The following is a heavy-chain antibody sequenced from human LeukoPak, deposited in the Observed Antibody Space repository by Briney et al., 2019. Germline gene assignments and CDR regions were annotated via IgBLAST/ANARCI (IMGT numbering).Heavy chain of an antibody. J-gene: IGHJ3*02. D-gene: IGHD1-14*01. CDR3: ARDWITQNAFDI. CDR1: GGSISSSNW. Sequence: SGTLSLTCAVSGGSISSSNWWSWVRQAPGKGLEWIGEIHHTGSTNYNPSLKSRVTISVDKSKNQFSLKLSSVTAADTAVYYCARDWITQNAFDIWGQGTMVTVSS. CDR2: IHHTGST. V-gene: IGHV4-4*02.